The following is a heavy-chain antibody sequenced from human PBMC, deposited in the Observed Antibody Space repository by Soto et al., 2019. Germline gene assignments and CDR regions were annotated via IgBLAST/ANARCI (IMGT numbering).Heavy chain of an antibody. CDR2: IYYSGSS. J-gene: IGHJ6*02. CDR1: GGSISSGDYY. Sequence: TLSLTCTVSGGSISSGDYYWTWIRQPPGKGLEWIGYIYYSGSSYYNPSLKSRVTISVDTSKNQFSLKLSSVTAADTAVYYCARYNRYYYYGMDVWGQGTTVTVSS. D-gene: IGHD1-1*01. CDR3: ARYNRYYYYGMDV. V-gene: IGHV4-30-4*01.